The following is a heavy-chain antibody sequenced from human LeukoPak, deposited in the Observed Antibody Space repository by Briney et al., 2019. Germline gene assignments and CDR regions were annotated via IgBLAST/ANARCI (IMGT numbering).Heavy chain of an antibody. CDR3: GRLAHNAWYAIDF. CDR2: ILPDGSQK. CDR1: GFTFSSNA. V-gene: IGHV3-7*01. Sequence: PGGSLRLSCAASGFTFSSNAMHWVRQAPGKGLEWLANILPDGSQKYYVDSVKGRFTISRDNPKNSLYLQINNLRAEDTAVYYCGRLAHNAWYAIDFWGQGTLVTVSS. D-gene: IGHD2-2*01. J-gene: IGHJ4*02.